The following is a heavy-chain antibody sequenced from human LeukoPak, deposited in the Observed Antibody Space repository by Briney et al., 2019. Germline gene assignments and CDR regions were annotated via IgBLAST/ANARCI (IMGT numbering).Heavy chain of an antibody. V-gene: IGHV3-7*01. CDR1: GFTFSSYW. D-gene: IGHD6-6*01. J-gene: IGHJ5*02. CDR2: IKQDGSEK. CDR3: ARDLGSSPNWFDP. Sequence: GSLRLSCAASGFTFSSYWMSWVRQAPGKGLEWVANIKQDGSEKYYVDSVKGRFTISRDNAKNSLYLQMNSLRAEDTAVYYCARDLGSSPNWFDPWGQGTLVTVSS.